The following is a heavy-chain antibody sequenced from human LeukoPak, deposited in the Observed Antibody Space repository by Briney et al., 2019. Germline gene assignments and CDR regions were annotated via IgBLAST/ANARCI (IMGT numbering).Heavy chain of an antibody. Sequence: SGGSLRLSCAASGFTFSSYAMSWVRQAPGKGLEWVSAISGSGGSTYYADSVKGRFTISRDNSKNTLYLQMNSLRAEDTAVYYCAKDEALQYYYGSETSGIDYWGQGTLVTVSS. D-gene: IGHD3-10*01. V-gene: IGHV3-23*01. CDR1: GFTFSSYA. CDR2: ISGSGGST. CDR3: AKDEALQYYYGSETSGIDY. J-gene: IGHJ4*02.